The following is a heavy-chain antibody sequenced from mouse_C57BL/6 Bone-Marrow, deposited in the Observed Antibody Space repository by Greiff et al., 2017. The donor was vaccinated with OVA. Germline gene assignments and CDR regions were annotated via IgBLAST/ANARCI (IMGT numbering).Heavy chain of an antibody. CDR3: VRDFYYYGSSYRYYAMDY. CDR2: IRSKSSNYAT. D-gene: IGHD1-1*01. J-gene: IGHJ4*01. CDR1: GFTFNTYA. Sequence: EVKLVESGGGLVQPKGSLKLSCAASGFTFNTYAMHWVRQAPGKGLEWVARIRSKSSNYATYYADSVKDRFTISRDDSQSMLYLQMNNLKTEDTAMYYCVRDFYYYGSSYRYYAMDYWGQGTSVTVSS. V-gene: IGHV10-3*01.